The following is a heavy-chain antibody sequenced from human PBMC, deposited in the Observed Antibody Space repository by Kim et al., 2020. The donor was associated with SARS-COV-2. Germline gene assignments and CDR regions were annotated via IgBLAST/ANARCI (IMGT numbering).Heavy chain of an antibody. J-gene: IGHJ4*02. CDR2: INHSGST. CDR1: GGSFSGYY. D-gene: IGHD3-22*01. CDR3: ARGLSYYDSSGYLDY. V-gene: IGHV4-34*01. Sequence: SETLSLTCAVYGGSFSGYYWSWIRQPPGKGLEWIGEINHSGSTNYNPSLKSRVTISVDTSKNQFSLKLSSVTAADTAVYYCARGLSYYDSSGYLDYWGQG.